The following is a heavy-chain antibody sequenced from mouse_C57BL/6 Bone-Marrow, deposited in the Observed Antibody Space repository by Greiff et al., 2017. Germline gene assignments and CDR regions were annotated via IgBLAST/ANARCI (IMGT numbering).Heavy chain of an antibody. CDR3: ASEDDGKDY. CDR2: IYPRSGNT. V-gene: IGHV1-81*01. D-gene: IGHD2-3*01. CDR1: GYTFTSYG. Sequence: VQVVESGAELARPGASVKLSCKASGYTFTSYGISWVKQRTGQGLEWIGEIYPRSGNTYYNEKFKGKATLTADKSSSTAYMELRSLTSEDSAVYFCASEDDGKDYWGQGTTLTVSS. J-gene: IGHJ2*01.